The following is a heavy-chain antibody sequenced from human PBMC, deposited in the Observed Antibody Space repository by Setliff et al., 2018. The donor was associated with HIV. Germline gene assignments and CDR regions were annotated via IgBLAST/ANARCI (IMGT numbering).Heavy chain of an antibody. J-gene: IGHJ4*02. CDR1: AGSISSDDYY. D-gene: IGHD6-13*01. Sequence: SETLSLTCTVSAGSISSDDYYWNWIRQSPGKGLEWIGYVYYSGSTKYSPSLKSRVSISLDPSTKQVSLRLRSVTAADTAVYYCARSLTKQLVLGTSREYYFDSWGLGALVTVSS. V-gene: IGHV4-61*08. CDR3: ARSLTKQLVLGTSREYYFDS. CDR2: VYYSGST.